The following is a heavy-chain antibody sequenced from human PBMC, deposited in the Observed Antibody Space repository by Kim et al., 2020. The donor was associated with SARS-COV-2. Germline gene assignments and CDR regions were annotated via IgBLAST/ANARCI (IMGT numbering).Heavy chain of an antibody. D-gene: IGHD3-3*01. CDR3: ARLRFLEWLLSYFDY. V-gene: IGHV4-39*01. J-gene: IGHJ4*02. Sequence: PSLKSRVTLTVDTSKNQFSLKLSSVTAADTAVYYCARLRFLEWLLSYFDYWGQGTLVTVSS.